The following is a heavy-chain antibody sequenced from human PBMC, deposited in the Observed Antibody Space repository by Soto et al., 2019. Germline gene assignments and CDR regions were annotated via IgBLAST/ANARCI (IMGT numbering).Heavy chain of an antibody. D-gene: IGHD3-3*01. CDR1: GYTFTSYD. CDR2: MNPNSGNT. CDR3: ARGTIYAPSMDV. V-gene: IGHV1-8*01. J-gene: IGHJ6*03. Sequence: ASVKVSCKASGYTFTSYDINWVQQATGQGLEWMGWMNPNSGNTGYAQKFQGRVTMTRNTSISTAYMELSSLRSEDTAVYYCARGTIYAPSMDVWGKGTTVTVSS.